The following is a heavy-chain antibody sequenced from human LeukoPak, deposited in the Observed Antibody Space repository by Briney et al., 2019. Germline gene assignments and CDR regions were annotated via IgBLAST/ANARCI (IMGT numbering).Heavy chain of an antibody. D-gene: IGHD6-19*01. CDR2: ISSSSSYI. CDR1: GFTFSSYS. Sequence: KTGGSLRLSCAASGFTFSSYSMNWVRQAPGKGLEWVSSISSSSSYIYYADSVKGRFTISRDNAKNSLYLQMNSLRAEDTAVYYCARGSPGYSSGWYGVDYWGQGTLVTVSS. V-gene: IGHV3-21*01. CDR3: ARGSPGYSSGWYGVDY. J-gene: IGHJ4*02.